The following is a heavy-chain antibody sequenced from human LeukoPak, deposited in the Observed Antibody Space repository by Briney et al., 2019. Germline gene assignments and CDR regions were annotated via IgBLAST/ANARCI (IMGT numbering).Heavy chain of an antibody. J-gene: IGHJ4*02. CDR3: ARFGYYYPYFDY. CDR1: GFTFSSYG. CDR2: IWYDGSNK. D-gene: IGHD3-22*01. V-gene: IGHV3-33*01. Sequence: GGSLRLSCAASGFTFSSYGMHWFRQAPGKGLEWVAVIWYDGSNKYYADSVKGRFTISRDNSKNTLYLQMNSLRAEDTAVYYCARFGYYYPYFDYWGQGTLVTVSS.